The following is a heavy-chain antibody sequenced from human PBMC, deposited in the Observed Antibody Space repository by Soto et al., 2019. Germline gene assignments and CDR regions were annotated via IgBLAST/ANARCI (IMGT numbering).Heavy chain of an antibody. CDR1: GGSINNHY. CDR2: IYYTGST. J-gene: IGHJ4*02. CDR3: ARAHWYSEY. Sequence: SETLSLTCTVSGGSINNHYWSWIRQPPGKGLEWIGYIYYTGSTNYNPSLKSRVTMSVDTSKNQFSLNLTSLTAADTAIYYCARAHWYSEYCGQGSLVTVS. V-gene: IGHV4-59*11. D-gene: IGHD2-15*01.